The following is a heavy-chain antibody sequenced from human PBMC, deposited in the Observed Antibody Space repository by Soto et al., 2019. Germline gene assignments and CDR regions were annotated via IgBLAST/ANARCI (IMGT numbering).Heavy chain of an antibody. J-gene: IGHJ4*02. Sequence: QVKLQESGPGLAKPSETLSLTCTVSGVSITSHYWSWIRQPPGKGLEWIGYISYSGNTVYNPSLKSRIPISIATSKNHFSLKLTYVTAADEAVYCCARAGPYNTGQRAIDYWGQGTLVTVSS. CDR2: ISYSGNT. D-gene: IGHD6-19*01. CDR1: GVSITSHY. V-gene: IGHV4-59*08. CDR3: ARAGPYNTGQRAIDY.